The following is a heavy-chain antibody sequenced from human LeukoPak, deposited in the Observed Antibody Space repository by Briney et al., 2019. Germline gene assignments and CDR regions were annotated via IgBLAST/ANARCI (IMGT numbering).Heavy chain of an antibody. CDR2: ISYDGSNK. CDR1: GFTFSSYA. CDR3: ARTNSGSYPYFDY. D-gene: IGHD1-26*01. V-gene: IGHV3-30-3*01. Sequence: GGSLRLSCAASGFTFSSYAMHWVRQAPGKGLEWVAVISYDGSNKYYADSVKGRFTISRDNSKNTLHLQMNSLRAEDTAVYYCARTNSGSYPYFDYWGQGTLVTVSS. J-gene: IGHJ4*02.